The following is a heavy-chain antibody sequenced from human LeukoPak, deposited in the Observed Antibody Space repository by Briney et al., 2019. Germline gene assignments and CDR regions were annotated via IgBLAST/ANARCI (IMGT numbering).Heavy chain of an antibody. CDR1: GFTFSSYG. V-gene: IGHV3-30*03. CDR2: ISYDGSNK. D-gene: IGHD5-18*01. CDR3: ATRYGYFAS. J-gene: IGHJ4*02. Sequence: GGSLRLSCAASGFTFSSYGMHWVRQAPGKGLEWVAVISYDGSNKYYADSVKGRFTISRDNSKNTLYLLMNSLRAEDTAVYYCATRYGYFASWGQGTLVTVSS.